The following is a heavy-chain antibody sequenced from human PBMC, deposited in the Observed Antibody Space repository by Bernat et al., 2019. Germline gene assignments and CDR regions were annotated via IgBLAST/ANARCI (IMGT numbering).Heavy chain of an antibody. Sequence: QVQLQESGPGLGKPSETLSPTCTVSGGSISSYYWSLIRQPPGKGLEWIGFIYFSGSTNYNPPLKSRVTISVDTSKNQFSLKLSSVTAADTAVYYCARYIAAAGTVWGQGTLVTVSS. CDR3: ARYIAAAGTV. CDR2: IYFSGST. V-gene: IGHV4-59*08. CDR1: GGSISSYY. D-gene: IGHD6-13*01. J-gene: IGHJ4*02.